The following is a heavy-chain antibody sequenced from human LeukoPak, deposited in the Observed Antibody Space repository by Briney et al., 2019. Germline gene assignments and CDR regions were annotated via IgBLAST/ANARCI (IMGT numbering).Heavy chain of an antibody. V-gene: IGHV4-59*04. CDR1: GGSISSHY. CDR3: ARHLERSYYYYYYMDV. CDR2: IYYSGST. D-gene: IGHD1-26*01. Sequence: SETLSLTCTVSGGSISSHYWSWIRQPPGKGLEWIGTIYYSGSTYYNPSLKSRVTISVDTSRNQFSLKLSSVTAADTAVYYCARHLERSYYYYYYMDVWGKGTTVTVSS. J-gene: IGHJ6*03.